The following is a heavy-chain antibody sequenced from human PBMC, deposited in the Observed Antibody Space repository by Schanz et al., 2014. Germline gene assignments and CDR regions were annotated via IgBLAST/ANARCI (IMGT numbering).Heavy chain of an antibody. CDR2: MNPNSGNT. CDR3: AKYRGYYRVSGSYRELEY. J-gene: IGHJ4*02. CDR1: GYTFTSYD. V-gene: IGHV1-8*02. D-gene: IGHD3-10*01. Sequence: QVQLVQSGAEVKKPGASVRLSCEASGYTFTSYDINWVRQAPGQGLEWMGWMNPNSGNTGYAQKFQGRVTMTRHTSISTAYMELSSLRPEDTAVYYCAKYRGYYRVSGSYRELEYWGQGTLVTVSS.